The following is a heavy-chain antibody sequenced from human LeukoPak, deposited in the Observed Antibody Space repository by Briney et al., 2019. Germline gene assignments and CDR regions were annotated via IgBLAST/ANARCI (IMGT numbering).Heavy chain of an antibody. J-gene: IGHJ4*02. V-gene: IGHV5-51*01. D-gene: IGHD2-15*01. CDR2: INPGNSDT. CDR1: GYSFISYW. Sequence: GESLKISCKGFGYSFISYWIGWVRQMPGKGLEWMGIINPGNSDTRYSPSFQGQVIISVDKSISTANLQWRSLKASDTAMYYCACLGVLGYCSGGSCFIYWGQGTLVTVSS. CDR3: ACLGVLGYCSGGSCFIY.